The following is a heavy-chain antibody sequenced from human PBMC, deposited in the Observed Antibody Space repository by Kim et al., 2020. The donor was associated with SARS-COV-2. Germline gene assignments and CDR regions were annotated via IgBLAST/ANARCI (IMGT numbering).Heavy chain of an antibody. CDR1: GFTVSSNY. D-gene: IGHD2-8*02. V-gene: IGHV3-53*01. J-gene: IGHJ4*02. CDR3: ASLNPPYWFDY. CDR2: IYSGGST. Sequence: GGSLRLSCAASGFTVSSNYMSWVRQAPGKGLEWVSVIYSGGSTYYADSVKGRFTISRDNSKNTLYLQMNSLRAEDTAVYYCASLNPPYWFDYWGQGTLVTVSS.